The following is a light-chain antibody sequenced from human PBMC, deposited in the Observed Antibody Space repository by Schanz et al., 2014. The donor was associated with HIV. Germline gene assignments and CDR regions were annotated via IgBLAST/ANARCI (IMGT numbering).Light chain of an antibody. CDR1: SSNIGSNY. V-gene: IGLV1-47*02. Sequence: QSVLTQPPSASGTPGQRVTISCSGSSSNIGSNYVFWYQQLPGTAPNLLIYNTYHRPSGVPDRFSGSESGTSASLAISGLQSEDEADYYCSSFTYTSTPVVFGGGTKLTVL. CDR3: SSFTYTSTPVV. J-gene: IGLJ2*01. CDR2: NTY.